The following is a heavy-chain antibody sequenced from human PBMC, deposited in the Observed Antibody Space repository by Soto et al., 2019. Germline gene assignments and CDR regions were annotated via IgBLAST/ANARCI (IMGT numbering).Heavy chain of an antibody. V-gene: IGHV1-69*02. J-gene: IGHJ5*02. CDR3: ARWASEQQLSWFDP. Sequence: GASVKVSCKASGGTFSSYTISWLRQAPGQGLEWMGRIIPILGIANYAQKFQGRVTITADKSTSTAYMELSSLRSEDTAVYYCARWASEQQLSWFDPWGQGTLVTVSS. CDR1: GGTFSSYT. D-gene: IGHD6-13*01. CDR2: IIPILGIA.